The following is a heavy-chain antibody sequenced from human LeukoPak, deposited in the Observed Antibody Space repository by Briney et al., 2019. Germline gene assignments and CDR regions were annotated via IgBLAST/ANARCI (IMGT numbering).Heavy chain of an antibody. D-gene: IGHD7-27*01. V-gene: IGHV4-39*07. CDR2: ICYSGST. CDR3: ASRKLGNDY. J-gene: IGHJ4*02. Sequence: SETLSLTCTVSGGSISSSSYYWGWIRQPPGKGLEWIGSICYSGSTYYNPSLKSRVAISADTSQNQFSLKLSSVTAADTAVYYCASRKLGNDYWGQGTPVTVSS. CDR1: GGSISSSSYY.